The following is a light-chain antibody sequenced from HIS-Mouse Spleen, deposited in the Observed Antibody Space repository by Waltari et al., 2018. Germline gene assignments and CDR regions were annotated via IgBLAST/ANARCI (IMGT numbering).Light chain of an antibody. Sequence: PGQSITISSTGTSSDVGGYNYVSWYQQHPGKAPKLMIYEVSNRPSGVSNRFSGSKSGNTASLTSSGLQAEDEADYYCSSYTSSSTLVVFGGGTKLTVL. CDR1: SSDVGGYNY. CDR2: EVS. V-gene: IGLV2-14*01. CDR3: SSYTSSSTLVV. J-gene: IGLJ2*01.